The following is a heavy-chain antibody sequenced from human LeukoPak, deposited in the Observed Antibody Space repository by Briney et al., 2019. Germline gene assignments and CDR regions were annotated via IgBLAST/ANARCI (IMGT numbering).Heavy chain of an antibody. J-gene: IGHJ4*02. D-gene: IGHD3-22*01. Sequence: GGSLRLSCAASGSTFISYWMHWVRQAPGKGLKRVAVISYYGSNTYYADSAKGRFTISRENSKNTLYLQMNSLRAEDTAVYYCAKDSSGYFPLYYFDYWGQGTLVTVSS. CDR2: ISYYGSNT. CDR1: GSTFISYW. V-gene: IGHV3-30*18. CDR3: AKDSSGYFPLYYFDY.